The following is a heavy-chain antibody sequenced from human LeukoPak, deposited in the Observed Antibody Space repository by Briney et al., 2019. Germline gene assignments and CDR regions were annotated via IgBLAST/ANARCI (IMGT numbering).Heavy chain of an antibody. J-gene: IGHJ3*01. CDR1: GGSFSGHY. Sequence: PSETLSLTCAVYGGSFSGHYWGWIRQPPGKGLEWIGEINHSGSTNYNPSLKSRVTISVDTSKNQFSLKLSSVTAADTAVYYCARGDHYYYDSSGYGLWGQGTMVTVSS. CDR3: ARGDHYYYDSSGYGL. V-gene: IGHV4-34*01. CDR2: INHSGST. D-gene: IGHD3-22*01.